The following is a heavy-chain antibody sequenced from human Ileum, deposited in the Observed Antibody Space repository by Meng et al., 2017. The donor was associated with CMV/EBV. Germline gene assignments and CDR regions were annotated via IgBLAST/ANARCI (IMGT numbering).Heavy chain of an antibody. J-gene: IGHJ5*02. CDR1: SFSGYY. CDR2: INHSGST. D-gene: IGHD2-2*01. CDR3: ARGPLRYCSSTSCLNWFDP. Sequence: SFSGYYRRWIRHPPGKGLESIGEINHSGSTNYNPSLKSRVTISVDTSKNQFSLKLSSVTAADTAVYYCARGPLRYCSSTSCLNWFDPWGQGTLVTVSS. V-gene: IGHV4-34*01.